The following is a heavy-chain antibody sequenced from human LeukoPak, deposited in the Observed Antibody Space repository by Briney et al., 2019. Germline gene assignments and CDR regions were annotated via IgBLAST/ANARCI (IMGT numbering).Heavy chain of an antibody. V-gene: IGHV4-59*04. CDR3: ARDLSGYTST. J-gene: IGHJ5*02. CDR1: GGSISSYY. Sequence: SETLSLTCTVSGGSISSYYWSWIRQPPGKGLEWIGSVKYSGRTLYNPSLKSRVTMFIDTSKNQFSLNLRYVTAADTALYYCARDLSGYTSTWGQGTLVTVSS. D-gene: IGHD5-12*01. CDR2: VKYSGRT.